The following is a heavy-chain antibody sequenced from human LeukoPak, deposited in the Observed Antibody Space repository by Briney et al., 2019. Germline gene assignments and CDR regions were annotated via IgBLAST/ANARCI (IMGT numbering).Heavy chain of an antibody. J-gene: IGHJ5*02. CDR1: GFTFSRFG. D-gene: IGHD1-26*01. V-gene: IGHV3-30*02. CDR2: IRYDGSNK. Sequence: PGGSLRLSCAASGFTFSRFGMNWVRQVPGKGLEWVAFIRYDGSNKYYADSVKGRFTISRDNSKNTLYLQMNSLRAEDTAVYYCAKLGGVVGATKHNWFDPWGQGTLVTVSS. CDR3: AKLGGVVGATKHNWFDP.